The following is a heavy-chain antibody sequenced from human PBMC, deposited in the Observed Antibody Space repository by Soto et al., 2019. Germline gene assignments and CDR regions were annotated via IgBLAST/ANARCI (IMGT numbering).Heavy chain of an antibody. CDR2: ISGSGGST. CDR1: GFTFSSYA. D-gene: IGHD6-19*01. Sequence: GSLRLSCAASGFTFSSYAMSWVRQAPGKGLEWVSAISGSGGSTYYADSVKGRFTISRDNSKNTLYLQMNSLRAEDTAVYYCAKGYSSGPYYYMDVWGKGTTVTVSS. V-gene: IGHV3-23*01. J-gene: IGHJ6*03. CDR3: AKGYSSGPYYYMDV.